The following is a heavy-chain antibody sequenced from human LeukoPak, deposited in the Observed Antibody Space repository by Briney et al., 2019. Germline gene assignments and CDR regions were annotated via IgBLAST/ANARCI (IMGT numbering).Heavy chain of an antibody. CDR3: ARESSGWYYFDY. CDR1: GGSISHSSYY. J-gene: IGHJ4*02. Sequence: SETLSLTCTVSGGSISHSSYYWGWIRQPPGKGLEWMGSIYYSGSTYYNPSLKSRVTISVDTSKNQFSLKLSSVTAADTAVYYCARESSGWYYFDYWGQGTLVTVSS. V-gene: IGHV4-39*07. D-gene: IGHD6-19*01. CDR2: IYYSGST.